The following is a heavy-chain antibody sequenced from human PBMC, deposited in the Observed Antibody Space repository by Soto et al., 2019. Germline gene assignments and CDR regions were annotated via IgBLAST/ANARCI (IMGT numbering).Heavy chain of an antibody. Sequence: PSETLSLTCTVSGGSISSGGYYWSWIRQHPGKGLEWIAYIYYSGSTYYNPSLKSRVSISLDTSKTQFSLKLSSVTAADTAVYCCARVRAGLFWSARRDNWFDPWGQGTLVTVSS. V-gene: IGHV4-31*03. D-gene: IGHD3-3*01. CDR3: ARVRAGLFWSARRDNWFDP. CDR1: GGSISSGGYY. J-gene: IGHJ5*02. CDR2: IYYSGST.